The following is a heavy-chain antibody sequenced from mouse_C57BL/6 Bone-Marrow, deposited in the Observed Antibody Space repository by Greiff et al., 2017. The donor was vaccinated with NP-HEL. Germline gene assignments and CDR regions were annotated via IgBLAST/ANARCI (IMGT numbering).Heavy chain of an antibody. CDR2: INPYNGDT. V-gene: IGHV1-20*01. J-gene: IGHJ3*01. Sequence: EVQLVESGPELVKPGDSVTISCKASGYSFTGYFMNWVMQSHGKSLEWIGRINPYNGDTFYNQKFKGKATLTVDKSSSTANMELRTLTSEDSAYYYCGGVGWFAYWGQGTLVTVSA. CDR3: GGVGWFAY. CDR1: GYSFTGYF.